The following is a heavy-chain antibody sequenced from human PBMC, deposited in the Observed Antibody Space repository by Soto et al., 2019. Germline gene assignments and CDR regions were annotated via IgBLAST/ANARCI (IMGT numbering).Heavy chain of an antibody. V-gene: IGHV1-18*01. CDR2: ISAYNGNT. D-gene: IGHD3-3*01. J-gene: IGHJ5*02. CDR3: ARVSPRGFWSQINWFDP. Sequence: GASVKVSCKASGYTFTSYGISWVRQAPGQGLEWMGWISAYNGNTNYAQKLQGRVTMTTDTSTSTAYMELRSLRSDDTAVYYCARVSPRGFWSQINWFDPWGQGTLVTVSS. CDR1: GYTFTSYG.